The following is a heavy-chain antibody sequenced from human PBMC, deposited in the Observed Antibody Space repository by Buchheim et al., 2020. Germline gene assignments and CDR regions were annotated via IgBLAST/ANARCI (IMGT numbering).Heavy chain of an antibody. CDR3: AKGSAYGGREGYFDY. V-gene: IGHV3-23*04. Sequence: EVQLVESGGGLVQPGGSLRLSCAASGFTFSRYWMHWVRQVPGGGLVWVSAISGSGAHTYYADSVKGRLSISRDNSNNTLHLQLHSLRVEDTAVYYCAKGSAYGGREGYFDYWGQGTL. CDR1: GFTFSRYW. J-gene: IGHJ4*02. CDR2: ISGSGAHT. D-gene: IGHD4-23*01.